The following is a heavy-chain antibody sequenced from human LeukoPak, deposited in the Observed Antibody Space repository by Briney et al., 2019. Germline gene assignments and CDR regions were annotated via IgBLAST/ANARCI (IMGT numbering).Heavy chain of an antibody. V-gene: IGHV1-8*01. CDR1: GYTFTSYD. D-gene: IGHD3-10*01. Sequence: ASVKVSCKASGYTFTSYDINWVRQATGQGLEWMGWMNPNSGNTGYAQKFQGRVTMTRNTSISTAYMELSSLRSEDTAVYYCATRQRMTWFDRDAFDIWGQGTMVTVSS. CDR3: ATRQRMTWFDRDAFDI. J-gene: IGHJ3*02. CDR2: MNPNSGNT.